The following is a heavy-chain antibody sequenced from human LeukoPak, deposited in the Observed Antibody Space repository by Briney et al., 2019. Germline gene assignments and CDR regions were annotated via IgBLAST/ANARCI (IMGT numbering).Heavy chain of an antibody. CDR3: AKNGDRGAYCSGGTCYPYYYYYMDV. D-gene: IGHD2-15*01. V-gene: IGHV3-23*01. CDR2: ISASGGTT. J-gene: IGHJ6*03. CDR1: GFTFSNYG. Sequence: GGTLRLSCAASGFTFSNYGISWVRQAPGKGLEWLSSISASGGTTYYADSVKGHFTISRDNSKNTLYLQMNSLSAEDTAVYYCAKNGDRGAYCSGGTCYPYYYYYMDVWGKGTTVTIS.